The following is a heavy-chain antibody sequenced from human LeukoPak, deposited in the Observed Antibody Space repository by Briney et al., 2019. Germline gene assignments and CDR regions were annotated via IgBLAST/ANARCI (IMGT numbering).Heavy chain of an antibody. D-gene: IGHD1-26*01. CDR3: ARDDKWGFDY. CDR2: ISGSGGST. CDR1: GFTFSSYA. Sequence: GGSLRLSCATSGFTFSSYAMNWVRQAPGRGLEWVSTISGSGGSTYYADSVKGRFIISRDAAKNSLFLQMNSLTAEDTAVYYCARDDKWGFDYWGQGTLVTVSS. J-gene: IGHJ4*02. V-gene: IGHV3-23*01.